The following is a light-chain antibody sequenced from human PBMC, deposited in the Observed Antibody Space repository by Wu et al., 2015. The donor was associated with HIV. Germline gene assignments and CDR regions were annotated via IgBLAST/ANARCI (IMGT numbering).Light chain of an antibody. V-gene: IGKV3-15*01. CDR2: GAS. Sequence: EVMMTQSPATLSVSPGEGATLSCGASQNVNTRLAWYQQKPGQPPRLLIYGASTRATGVPGRFTGSGSGADFTLTISGLESEDFAIYYCQQYNYRPTFGGGTKVEIK. CDR1: QNVNTR. CDR3: QQYNYRPT. J-gene: IGKJ4*01.